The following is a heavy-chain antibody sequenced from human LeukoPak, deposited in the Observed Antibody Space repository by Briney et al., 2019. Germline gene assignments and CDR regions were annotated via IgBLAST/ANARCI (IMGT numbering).Heavy chain of an antibody. CDR3: ARDYIAAAGTDSDY. J-gene: IGHJ4*02. D-gene: IGHD6-13*01. CDR2: INPNSGGT. Sequence: AASVKVSCKASGYTFTGYYMHWVRQAPGQGLEWMGWINPNSGGTNYAQKFQGRVTMTRDTSISTAYMELSRLRSDDTAVYYCARDYIAAAGTDSDYWGQGTLVTVSS. CDR1: GYTFTGYY. V-gene: IGHV1-2*02.